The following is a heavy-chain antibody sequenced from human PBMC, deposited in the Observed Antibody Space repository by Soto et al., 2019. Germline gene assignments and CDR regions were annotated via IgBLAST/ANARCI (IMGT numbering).Heavy chain of an antibody. CDR1: GFTFDDYF. J-gene: IGHJ4*02. CDR2: INWNGGST. V-gene: IGHV3-20*04. Sequence: GGSLILSCAASGFTFDDYFMSWVRQAPGKGLEWVSGINWNGGSTGYADSVKGRFTISRDNAKNSLYLQMNSLRAEDTALYYCARDPRTDYGSGSYDFDYWGQGTLVTVSS. D-gene: IGHD3-10*01. CDR3: ARDPRTDYGSGSYDFDY.